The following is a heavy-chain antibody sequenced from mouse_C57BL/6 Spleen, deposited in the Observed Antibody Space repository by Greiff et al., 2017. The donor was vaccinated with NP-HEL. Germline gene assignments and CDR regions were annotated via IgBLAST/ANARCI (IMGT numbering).Heavy chain of an antibody. D-gene: IGHD1-1*01. CDR3: ARSYYYGSGYHVYCDY. Sequence: VQLQQPGAELVKPGASVKMSCKASGYTFTSYWITWVKQRPGQGLEWIGDIYPGSGSTNYNEKFKSKATLTVDTSSSTAYMQLSSLTSEDSAVYYCARSYYYGSGYHVYCDYWGQGTTLTVSS. J-gene: IGHJ2*01. CDR1: GYTFTSYW. V-gene: IGHV1-55*01. CDR2: IYPGSGST.